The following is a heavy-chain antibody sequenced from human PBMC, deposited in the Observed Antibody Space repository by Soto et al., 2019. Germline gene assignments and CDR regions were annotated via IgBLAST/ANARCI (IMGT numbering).Heavy chain of an antibody. Sequence: QVQLVESGGGVVQPGTSLRLSCAASGFAFSTFALHWVRQAPGKGLEWVSLVSNDGDRTYYAESVKGRFTISRYASSNTLYLQMNSLRPEATAFYYCAAQLYCPYDCTQGAFGTWGQGTVVAVS. J-gene: IGHJ3*02. CDR3: AAQLYCPYDCTQGAFGT. D-gene: IGHD2-2*01. CDR2: VSNDGDRT. CDR1: GFAFSTFA. V-gene: IGHV3-30*14.